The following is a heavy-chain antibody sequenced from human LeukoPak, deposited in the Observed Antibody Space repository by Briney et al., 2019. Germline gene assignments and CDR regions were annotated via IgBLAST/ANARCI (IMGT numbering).Heavy chain of an antibody. Sequence: PGRSLRLSCVTSGFNFDEYAMHWVRQAPGKGLEWVAGVGWKGGIIGYADSVKGRFTISRDNAKNSLYLQMNSLRAEDTAFYYCAKDIDYGSGTHFKSFDYWGQGTLVTVSS. J-gene: IGHJ4*02. CDR1: GFNFDEYA. CDR2: VGWKGGII. CDR3: AKDIDYGSGTHFKSFDY. D-gene: IGHD3-10*01. V-gene: IGHV3-9*01.